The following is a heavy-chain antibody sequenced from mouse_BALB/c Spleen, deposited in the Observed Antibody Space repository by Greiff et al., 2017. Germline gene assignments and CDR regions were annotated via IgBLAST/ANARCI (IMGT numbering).Heavy chain of an antibody. V-gene: IGHV5-17*02. Sequence: EVMLVESGGGLVQPGGSRKLSCAASGFTFSSFGMHWVRQAPEKGLEWVAYISSGSSTIYYADTVKGRFTISRDNPKNTLFLQMTSLRSEDTAMYYCARSGSTTVVALYYFDYWGQGTTLTVSS. D-gene: IGHD1-1*01. CDR3: ARSGSTTVVALYYFDY. CDR1: GFTFSSFG. CDR2: ISSGSSTI. J-gene: IGHJ2*01.